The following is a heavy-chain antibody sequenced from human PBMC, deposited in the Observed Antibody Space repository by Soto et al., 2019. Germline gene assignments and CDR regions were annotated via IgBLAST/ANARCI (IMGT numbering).Heavy chain of an antibody. D-gene: IGHD6-19*01. J-gene: IGHJ4*02. CDR2: IYSGGST. CDR1: GFTVSSNY. Sequence: EVQLVESGGGLVQPGGSLRLSCAASGFTVSSNYMSWVRQAPGKGLEWVSLIYSGGSTYYADSVKGRFTISRHNSKNTLYLQMNSLRAEDTAVYYCAREGHTRGAVAEEWGQGTLVTVSS. V-gene: IGHV3-53*04. CDR3: AREGHTRGAVAEE.